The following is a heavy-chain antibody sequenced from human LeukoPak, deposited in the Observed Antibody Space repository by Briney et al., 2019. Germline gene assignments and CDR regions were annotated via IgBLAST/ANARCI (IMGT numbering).Heavy chain of an antibody. CDR1: GYTYTSYG. D-gene: IGHD7-27*01. J-gene: IGHJ4*02. CDR2: MSPNSGDT. CDR3: ARGPPNWGYDY. V-gene: IGHV1-8*02. Sequence: ASVKVSCKASGYTYTSYGINWVRQATGQRPEWMGWMSPNSGDTGYAQKFQDRVTMTRNASISTAYMELSSLRSDDTAVYYCARGPPNWGYDYWGPGTLVTVSS.